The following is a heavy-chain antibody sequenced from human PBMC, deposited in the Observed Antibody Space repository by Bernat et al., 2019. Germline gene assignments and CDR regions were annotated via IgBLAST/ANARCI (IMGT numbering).Heavy chain of an antibody. CDR2: IFSNDEK. CDR1: GFSLSNARMG. Sequence: QVTLKESGPVLVKPTETLTLTCTVSGFSLSNARMGVSWIRQPPGKALEWLAHIFSNDEKSYSTSLKSRLTISKDTSKSQVVLTMTNMDPVDTDTYYCARHYYYDSSGYYDDFDIWGQGTMVTVSS. V-gene: IGHV2-26*01. J-gene: IGHJ3*02. D-gene: IGHD3-22*01. CDR3: ARHYYYDSSGYYDDFDI.